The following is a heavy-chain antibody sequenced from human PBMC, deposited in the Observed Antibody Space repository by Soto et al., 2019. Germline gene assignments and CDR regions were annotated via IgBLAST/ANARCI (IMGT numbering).Heavy chain of an antibody. CDR1: GCAISRGGYY. CDR2: IYYSGST. Sequence: SETLSLTFTVSGCAISRGGYYWSWILQHPGKGLEWIGYIYYSGSTYYNPSLKSRVTISVDTSKNQFSLKLSSVTAADTAVYYCARSKRVVPAAMSGMWDSYYHMDVWGKGTTVTVSS. V-gene: IGHV4-31*03. CDR3: ARSKRVVPAAMSGMWDSYYHMDV. D-gene: IGHD2-2*01. J-gene: IGHJ6*03.